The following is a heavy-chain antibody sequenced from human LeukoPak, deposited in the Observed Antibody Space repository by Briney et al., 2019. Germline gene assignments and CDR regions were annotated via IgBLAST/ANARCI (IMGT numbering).Heavy chain of an antibody. J-gene: IGHJ4*02. CDR1: GGSISSYY. CDR3: ARRTTNHFNY. Sequence: SETLSLTCTVSGGSISSYYWSWIRQPPGKGLEWIGYIYYSGTTNYNPSLKSRLTLSVDTSENHFSLTLTSVTAADTAVYYCARRTTNHFNYWGQGTLVTVSS. CDR2: IYYSGTT. D-gene: IGHD1-1*01. V-gene: IGHV4-59*01.